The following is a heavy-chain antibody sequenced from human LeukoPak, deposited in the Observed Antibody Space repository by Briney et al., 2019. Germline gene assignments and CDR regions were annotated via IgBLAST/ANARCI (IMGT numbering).Heavy chain of an antibody. CDR2: IIPIFGTA. Sequence: SVKVSCKASGGTFSSYAISWVRQAPGQGLEWMGRIIPIFGTANYAQKFQGRVTITADESTSTAYMELSSLRSEDTAVYYCARDQNGYFRDYYYYYGMDVWGQGTTVTVSS. V-gene: IGHV1-69*13. D-gene: IGHD3-22*01. CDR1: GGTFSSYA. CDR3: ARDQNGYFRDYYYYYGMDV. J-gene: IGHJ6*02.